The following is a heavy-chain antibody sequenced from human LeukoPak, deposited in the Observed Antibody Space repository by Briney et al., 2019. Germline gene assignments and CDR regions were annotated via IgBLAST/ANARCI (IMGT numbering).Heavy chain of an antibody. CDR2: FDPEDGET. V-gene: IGHV1-24*01. Sequence: ASVKVSCKVSGYTLTELSMHWVRQAPGKGLEWMGGFDPEDGETIYAQKFQGRVTMTEDTSTDTAYMEPSSLRSEDTAVYYCATDREYQLLRGIDPWGQGTLVTVSS. D-gene: IGHD2-2*01. J-gene: IGHJ5*02. CDR1: GYTLTELS. CDR3: ATDREYQLLRGIDP.